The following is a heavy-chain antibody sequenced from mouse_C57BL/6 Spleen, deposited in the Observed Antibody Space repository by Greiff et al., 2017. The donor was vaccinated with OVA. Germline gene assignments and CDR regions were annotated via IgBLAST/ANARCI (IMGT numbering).Heavy chain of an antibody. V-gene: IGHV1-52*01. CDR3: ARSEDYGRGFAY. J-gene: IGHJ3*01. CDR1: GYTFTSYW. Sequence: VKLQQPGAELVRPGSSVKLSCKASGYTFTSYWMHWVKQRPIQGLEWIGNIDPSDSETHYNQKFKDKATLTVDKSSSTAYMQLSSLTSEDSAVYYCARSEDYGRGFAYWGQGTLVTVSA. D-gene: IGHD1-1*01. CDR2: IDPSDSET.